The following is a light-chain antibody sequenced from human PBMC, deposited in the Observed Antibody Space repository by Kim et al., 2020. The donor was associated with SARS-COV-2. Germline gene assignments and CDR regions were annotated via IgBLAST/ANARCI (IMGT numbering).Light chain of an antibody. J-gene: IGKJ4*01. Sequence: DIRMTQSPSYLSASVGDRVTITCRTSQSISTFLNWYQHKPGKAPKLLIYAASNLESGVPSRFSGSGSGTDFTLTIDSLQPEDFATYYCQLSDTTPAFGGGTKVDIK. CDR2: AAS. CDR1: QSISTF. V-gene: IGKV1-39*01. CDR3: QLSDTTPA.